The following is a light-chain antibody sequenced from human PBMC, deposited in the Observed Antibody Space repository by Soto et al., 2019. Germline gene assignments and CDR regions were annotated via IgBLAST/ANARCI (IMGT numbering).Light chain of an antibody. Sequence: QSVLTQPASVSGSPGQSITISCTGSTSDVDAYNYVSWYKHHPGQAPQLMIYEVSNRPSGVSNRFSGSKSGNTASLTISALQADDEGDYYCSSKTSSSCPFVFGTGTKVTVL. CDR2: EVS. CDR3: SSKTSSSCPFV. CDR1: TSDVDAYNY. J-gene: IGLJ1*01. V-gene: IGLV2-14*01.